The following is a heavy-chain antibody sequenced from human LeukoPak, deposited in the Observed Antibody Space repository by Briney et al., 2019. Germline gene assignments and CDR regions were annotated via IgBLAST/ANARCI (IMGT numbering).Heavy chain of an antibody. CDR3: ARVGRPRYYYYGMDV. CDR1: GGTFSSYA. J-gene: IGHJ6*02. Sequence: SVKISCKASGGTFSSYAISWVRQAPGQGLEWMGGIIPIFGTANYAQKFQGRVTITADESTSTAYMELSSLRSEDTAVYYCARVGRPRYYYYGMDVWGQGTTVTVSS. V-gene: IGHV1-69*01. CDR2: IIPIFGTA.